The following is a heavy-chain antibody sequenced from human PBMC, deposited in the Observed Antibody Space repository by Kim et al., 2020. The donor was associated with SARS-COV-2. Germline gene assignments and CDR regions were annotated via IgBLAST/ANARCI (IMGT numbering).Heavy chain of an antibody. CDR2: INAGNGNT. J-gene: IGHJ4*02. D-gene: IGHD1-26*01. CDR3: ARFGVGATIFDY. Sequence: ASVKVSCKASGYTFTSYAMHWVRQAPGQRLEWMGWINAGNGNTKYSQKFQGRVTITRDTSASTAYMELSSLRSEDTAVYYCARFGVGATIFDYWGQGTLVTVSS. V-gene: IGHV1-3*01. CDR1: GYTFTSYA.